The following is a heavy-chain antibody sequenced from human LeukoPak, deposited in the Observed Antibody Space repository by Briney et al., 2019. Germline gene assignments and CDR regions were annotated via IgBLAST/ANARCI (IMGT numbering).Heavy chain of an antibody. V-gene: IGHV1-2*06. Sequence: ASVKVSCKASGYTFTGYYMHWVRQAPGQGLEWMGRINPNSGGTNYAQKFQGRVTMTRDMSISTAYMELSRLRSDDTAVYYCATHLVPTGIDYWGQGTLVTVSS. CDR3: ATHLVPTGIDY. CDR2: INPNSGGT. J-gene: IGHJ4*02. CDR1: GYTFTGYY. D-gene: IGHD3-10*01.